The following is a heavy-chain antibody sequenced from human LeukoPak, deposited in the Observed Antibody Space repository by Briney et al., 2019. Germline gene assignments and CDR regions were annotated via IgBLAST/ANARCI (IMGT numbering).Heavy chain of an antibody. CDR3: EAYGPV. V-gene: IGHV3-7*03. CDR1: GFTSSSHW. J-gene: IGHJ4*02. D-gene: IGHD3-10*01. CDR2: IKEDGSET. Sequence: GGSLRLSCAASGFTSSSHWMTWVRQAPGKGLEWVANIKEDGSETYYVDSMKGRFTISRDNDKNTLYLQMNSLRAEDTAVYYCEAYGPVWGQGTLVIVSS.